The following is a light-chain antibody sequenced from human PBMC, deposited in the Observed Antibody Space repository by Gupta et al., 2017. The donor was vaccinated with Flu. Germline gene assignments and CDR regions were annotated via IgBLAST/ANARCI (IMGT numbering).Light chain of an antibody. V-gene: IGLV3-19*01. J-gene: IGLJ1*01. CDR2: GKK. Sequence: IYGKKKRPSGIPDRFSGSRSGSTASLTITGARAEEEADYYCNSRDSNGNNRVFGAGTKVTVL. CDR3: NSRDSNGNNRV.